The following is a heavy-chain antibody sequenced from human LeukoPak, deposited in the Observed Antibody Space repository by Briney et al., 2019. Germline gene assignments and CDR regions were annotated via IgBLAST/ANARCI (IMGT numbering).Heavy chain of an antibody. D-gene: IGHD3-22*01. CDR1: GGSISSSSHY. V-gene: IGHV4-39*01. CDR3: SRTTMIVGVDY. Sequence: PSETLSLTCTVSGGSISSSSHYWGWIRQPPGKGLEWIGSIYYSGSTYYNPSLKSRVTISIDTSKNQFSLKLSSVTAADTAVYYCSRTTMIVGVDYWGQGTLVTVSS. CDR2: IYYSGST. J-gene: IGHJ4*02.